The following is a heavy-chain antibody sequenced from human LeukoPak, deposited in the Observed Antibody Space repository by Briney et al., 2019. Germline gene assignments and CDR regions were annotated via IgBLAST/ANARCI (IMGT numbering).Heavy chain of an antibody. CDR3: ARDLLDYYDSSGYYNDY. J-gene: IGHJ4*02. D-gene: IGHD3-22*01. CDR2: IYSGGST. Sequence: PGGSLRLSCAASGFTVSSNYMSWVRQAPGKGLEWVSVIYSGGSTYYADSVKGRFTISRDNSKNTLYLQMNSLRAEDTAVYYCARDLLDYYDSSGYYNDYWGQGTLVTVSS. CDR1: GFTVSSNY. V-gene: IGHV3-66*01.